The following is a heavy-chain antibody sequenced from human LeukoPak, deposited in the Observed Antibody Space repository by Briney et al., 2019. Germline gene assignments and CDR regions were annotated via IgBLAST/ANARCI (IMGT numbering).Heavy chain of an antibody. V-gene: IGHV3-11*04. CDR3: ARDGHYYDSCGFMGY. CDR1: GFTFSHYY. Sequence: PGGSLRLSCAASGFTFSHYYMSWIRQAPGKWLEWVSYISSSGSTRYYADSVKGRFTISRDNAKNSLYLQMNSLRAEDTAVYYCARDGHYYDSCGFMGYWGQGTLVTVSS. CDR2: ISSSGSTR. J-gene: IGHJ4*02. D-gene: IGHD3-22*01.